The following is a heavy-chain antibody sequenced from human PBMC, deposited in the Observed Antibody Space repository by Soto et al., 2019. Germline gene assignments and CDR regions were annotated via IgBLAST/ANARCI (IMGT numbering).Heavy chain of an antibody. Sequence: QVQLVESGGGVVQPGGSLRLSCTTSGFTFNTYGMYWVRQAPGKGLAWVAIIWYDGSNKYYGDSVKGRFTISRDNSKNTLYLKMNSLRAEDTALYYCARGDCTGAYCYSWPFNYGVDVWGQGTTVTVSS. CDR3: ARGDCTGAYCYSWPFNYGVDV. V-gene: IGHV3-33*08. J-gene: IGHJ6*02. CDR2: IWYDGSNK. CDR1: GFTFNTYG. D-gene: IGHD2-15*01.